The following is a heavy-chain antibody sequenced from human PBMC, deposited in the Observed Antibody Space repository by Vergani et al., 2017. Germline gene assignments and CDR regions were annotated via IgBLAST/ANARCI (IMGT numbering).Heavy chain of an antibody. CDR1: GFTFGDYA. Sequence: EVQLVESGGGLVQPGRSLRLSCTASGFTFGDYAMSWVRQAPGKGLEWVSYISSSGSTIYYADSVKGRFTISRDNAKNSLYLQMNSLRAEDTAVYYCARVSFLNWNHLNYWGQGTLVTVSS. J-gene: IGHJ4*02. CDR3: ARVSFLNWNHLNY. CDR2: ISSSGSTI. D-gene: IGHD1-1*01. V-gene: IGHV3-48*03.